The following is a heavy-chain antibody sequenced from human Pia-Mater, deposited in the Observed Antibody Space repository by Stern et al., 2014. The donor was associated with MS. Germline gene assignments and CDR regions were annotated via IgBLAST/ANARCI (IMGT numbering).Heavy chain of an antibody. CDR1: GFTFSSYS. D-gene: IGHD6-13*01. CDR2: ISSSSSYI. Sequence: EVQLVESGGGLVKPGGSLRLSCAASGFTFSSYSMNWVPQAPGKGLEWVSSISSSSSYIYYADSVKGRFTISRDNAKNSLYLQMNSLRAEDTAVYYCARDSSSWYGVDYWGQGTLVTVSS. J-gene: IGHJ4*02. CDR3: ARDSSSWYGVDY. V-gene: IGHV3-21*01.